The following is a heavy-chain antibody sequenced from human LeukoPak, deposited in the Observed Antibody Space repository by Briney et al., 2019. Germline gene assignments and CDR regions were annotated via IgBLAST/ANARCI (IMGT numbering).Heavy chain of an antibody. V-gene: IGHV4-30-4*01. Sequence: SETLSLTCTVSSGSISSGDYYWSWIRQPPGKGLEWIGYIYYSGSTYYNPSLKSRVTISVDTSKNQFSLKLSSVTAADTAVYHCARVSCTNGVCYYFDYWGQGTLVTVFS. D-gene: IGHD2-8*01. J-gene: IGHJ4*02. CDR3: ARVSCTNGVCYYFDY. CDR2: IYYSGST. CDR1: SGSISSGDYY.